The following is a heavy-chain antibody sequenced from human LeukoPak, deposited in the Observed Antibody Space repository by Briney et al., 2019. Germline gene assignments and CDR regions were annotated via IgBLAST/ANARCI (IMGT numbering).Heavy chain of an antibody. CDR1: GYTFINYG. CDR2: TSGDNVNT. Sequence: ASVKVSCKASGYTFINYGISWVRQARGQGLEWMGWTSGDNVNTYYAQKFLGRVIMTTDISTTTAYMELRSLRPDDTTVYYCVRDWEWKAARNLFDPWGQGTRVTVSS. V-gene: IGHV1-18*01. CDR3: VRDWEWKAARNLFDP. D-gene: IGHD6-6*01. J-gene: IGHJ5*02.